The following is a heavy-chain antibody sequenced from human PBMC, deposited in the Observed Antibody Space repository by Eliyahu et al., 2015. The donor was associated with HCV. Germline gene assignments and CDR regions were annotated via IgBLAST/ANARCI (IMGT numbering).Heavy chain of an antibody. CDR2: IHPYQGDI. Sequence: QVQLVQSGAEVKKPGASVKLPCKASGYTFISYFVHWVRQAPGQGLEWMGIIHPYQGDINYAQKFQGRVTMSRDTSTSTVHMELGSLTSEDTAVYYCVREKSGGTYDYWGQGTLVTVSS. V-gene: IGHV1-46*01. J-gene: IGHJ4*02. D-gene: IGHD1-26*01. CDR3: VREKSGGTYDY. CDR1: GYTFISYF.